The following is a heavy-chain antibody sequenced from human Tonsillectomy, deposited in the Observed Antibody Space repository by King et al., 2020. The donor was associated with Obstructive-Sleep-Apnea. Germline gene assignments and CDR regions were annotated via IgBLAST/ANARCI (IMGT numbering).Heavy chain of an antibody. J-gene: IGHJ6*02. Sequence: LVESGGGLVQPGRSLRLSCAASGFTFDDYAMHWVRPAPGKGLEWVSGISWNSGSIGYADSVKGRFTISRDNAKNSLYLQMNSLRAEDTALYYCAKGRYYGMDVWGQGTTVTVSS. CDR1: GFTFDDYA. CDR2: ISWNSGSI. V-gene: IGHV3-9*01. CDR3: AKGRYYGMDV.